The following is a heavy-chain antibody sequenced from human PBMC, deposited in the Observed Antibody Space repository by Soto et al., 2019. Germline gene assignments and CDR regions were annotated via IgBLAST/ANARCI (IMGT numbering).Heavy chain of an antibody. CDR3: ERGYDFWSGYYYPYGMDV. CDR2: ISYDGSNK. J-gene: IGHJ6*02. Sequence: PGGSLRLSCAASGFTFSSYAMHWVRQAPGKGLEWVAVISYDGSNKNHADTVKGRFTISRDNSKNTLYLQMNSLRAEDTAVYYCERGYDFWSGYYYPYGMDVWGQGTTVTVSS. V-gene: IGHV3-30-3*01. CDR1: GFTFSSYA. D-gene: IGHD3-3*01.